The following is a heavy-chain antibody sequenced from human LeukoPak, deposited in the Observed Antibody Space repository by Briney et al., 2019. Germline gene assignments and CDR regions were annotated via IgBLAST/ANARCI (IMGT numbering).Heavy chain of an antibody. D-gene: IGHD7-27*01. CDR2: VNADGSEE. V-gene: IGHV3-7*01. Sequence: PGGSLRLSCAASGFNFKTHWMSWVRQAPGKGLEWVANVNADGSEEYYGDSVKGRFSIFRDNAKNSVHLQLSSLRIEDTAVYYCASQTGRYFDDWGQGTLVTVAS. J-gene: IGHJ4*02. CDR1: GFNFKTHW. CDR3: ASQTGRYFDD.